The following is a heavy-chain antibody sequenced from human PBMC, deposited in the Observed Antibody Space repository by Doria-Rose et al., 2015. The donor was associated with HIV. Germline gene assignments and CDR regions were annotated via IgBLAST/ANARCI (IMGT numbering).Heavy chain of an antibody. Sequence: QVTLKESGPVLVKPTETLTLTCTVSGVSLSSPGMGVSWIRQPPGKALEWLANIFSDDERSYKTSLTSRLTISRGTSKSQVVLTMTDMDPVDTATCYCARIKSSRWYHKYYFDFWGQGTLVIVSA. V-gene: IGHV2-26*01. J-gene: IGHJ4*02. CDR1: GVSLSSPGMG. CDR2: IFSDDER. CDR3: ARIKSSRWYHKYYFDF. D-gene: IGHD6-13*01.